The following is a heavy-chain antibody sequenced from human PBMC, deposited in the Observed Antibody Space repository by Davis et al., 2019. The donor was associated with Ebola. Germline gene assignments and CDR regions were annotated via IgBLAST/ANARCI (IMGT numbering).Heavy chain of an antibody. CDR2: MLRDDPHT. D-gene: IGHD6-13*01. CDR3: ARRPVAPTAMYYFDY. Sequence: GESLKISCRVSGHTFSTPRGAFVRHLPAIVLEWMGIMLRDDPHTRYSPSFQGRVNMSADKSISTAYLQWSSLKASDTGVYYCARRPVAPTAMYYFDYWGQGTLVTVSS. J-gene: IGHJ4*02. V-gene: IGHV5-51*01. CDR1: GHTFSTPR.